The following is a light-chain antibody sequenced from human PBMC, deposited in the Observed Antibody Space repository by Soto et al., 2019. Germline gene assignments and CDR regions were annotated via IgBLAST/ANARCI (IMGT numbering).Light chain of an antibody. CDR3: QQYYSYFT. V-gene: IGKV1-5*03. CDR2: RAS. Sequence: DIQMAQSPSTLSASVGDRVTITCRTSQSINTWLAWYQHKPGKAPNLLIYRASNLQSGVPSRFSGSGSGTEFTLTISSLQPDDFATYYCQQYYSYFTFGPGTKVDIK. CDR1: QSINTW. J-gene: IGKJ3*01.